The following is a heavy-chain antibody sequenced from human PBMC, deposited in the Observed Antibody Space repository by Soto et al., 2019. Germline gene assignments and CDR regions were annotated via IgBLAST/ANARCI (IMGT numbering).Heavy chain of an antibody. CDR2: LSRSGNTI. CDR3: ARSSGWYEAEAFDM. D-gene: IGHD6-19*01. CDR1: GFTFGDYE. J-gene: IGHJ3*02. Sequence: QVQLVESGGGLVQPGGSLRLSCAASGFTFGDYEMSWIRQAAGKGPEWVSFLSRSGNTIYYADSVKGRFSISSDNAENSLYLQMESLRVEDTATYFCARSSGWYEAEAFDMWGQGTMVTVSA. V-gene: IGHV3-11*01.